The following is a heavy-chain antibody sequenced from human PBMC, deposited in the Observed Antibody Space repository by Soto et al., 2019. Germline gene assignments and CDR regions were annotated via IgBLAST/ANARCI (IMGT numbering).Heavy chain of an antibody. V-gene: IGHV3-30*18. Sequence: QVQLVESGGGVVQPGRSLRLSCAASGFTFSSYGMHWVRQAPGKGLEWVAVISYDGSNKYYADSVKGRFTISRDNSKNTLYLQMNSLRAEDTAVYYCAKEFRSGSYYYDYWGQGTLVTVSS. J-gene: IGHJ4*02. D-gene: IGHD3-10*01. CDR1: GFTFSSYG. CDR3: AKEFRSGSYYYDY. CDR2: ISYDGSNK.